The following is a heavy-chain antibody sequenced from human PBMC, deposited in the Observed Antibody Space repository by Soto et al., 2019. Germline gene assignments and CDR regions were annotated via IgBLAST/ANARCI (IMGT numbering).Heavy chain of an antibody. CDR2: ISYSGSN. V-gene: IGHV4-59*01. J-gene: IGHJ5*02. D-gene: IGHD1-26*01. Sequence: PSETLSLTCNVFGGPISGYYWSWIRQSPGKGLECIGYISYSGSNNYNPSLKSRVSISVEKSKNQFSLKVRSVTAADTAVYYCAHYKQGALHAWSQGTLVTVA. CDR3: AHYKQGALHA. CDR1: GGPISGYY.